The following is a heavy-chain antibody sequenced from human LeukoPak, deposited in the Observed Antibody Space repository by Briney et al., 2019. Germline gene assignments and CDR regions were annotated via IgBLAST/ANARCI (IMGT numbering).Heavy chain of an antibody. Sequence: PGGSLRLSCAASGFAFSSFTMIWVRQPPGKGLEWVSSISSGSNYIFYADSVKGRFAISRDNSKNTLYLQMNSLRAEDTAVYYCAKAPHSELLLIDFWGQGTLVTVSS. D-gene: IGHD1-7*01. V-gene: IGHV3-21*01. CDR1: GFAFSSFT. J-gene: IGHJ4*02. CDR3: AKAPHSELLLIDF. CDR2: ISSGSNYI.